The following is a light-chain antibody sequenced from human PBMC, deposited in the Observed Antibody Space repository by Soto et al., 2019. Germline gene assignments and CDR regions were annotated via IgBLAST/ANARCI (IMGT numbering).Light chain of an antibody. V-gene: IGLV1-44*01. CDR1: SSNIGGNT. CDR3: AAWDDTLRVYV. J-gene: IGLJ1*01. Sequence: QSVLTQPPSTSATPGQRVTISCSGGSSNIGGNTVNWYQQFPGTGPKLLIYGDNLRPSGVPDRFFGSKSGTSASLVISGLQSEDEADYYCAAWDDTLRVYVFGIGTKHRP. CDR2: GDN.